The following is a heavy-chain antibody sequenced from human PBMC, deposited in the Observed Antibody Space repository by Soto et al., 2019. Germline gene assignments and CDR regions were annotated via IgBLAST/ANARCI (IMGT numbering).Heavy chain of an antibody. CDR1: GDTFNFYS. CDR2: VNPMVSMS. Sequence: QAQLVQSGAEVKRPGSSVKVSCKASGDTFNFYSINWVRQAPGLGLEWMRRVNPMVSMSNYAQKFQGRVTMTADKSTITAYMELSSLRSEDTAIYYCASSYGSGYRAFDYWGQGALVTVSS. D-gene: IGHD3-10*01. J-gene: IGHJ4*02. V-gene: IGHV1-69*02. CDR3: ASSYGSGYRAFDY.